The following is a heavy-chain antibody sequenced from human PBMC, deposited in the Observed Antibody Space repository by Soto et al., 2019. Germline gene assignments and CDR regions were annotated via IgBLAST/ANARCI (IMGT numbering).Heavy chain of an antibody. CDR3: TKGAFVGVPAAIPPTDS. CDR1: GFTFSSYA. J-gene: IGHJ5*02. D-gene: IGHD2-2*02. CDR2: LTISGGST. V-gene: IGHV3-23*01. Sequence: EVQLLESGGGLVQPGGSLRLSCAASGFTFSSYAMTWVRQAPGKGLEWVSALTISGGSTYYADSVKGRFTISRDNSKSTLYLQMNSLRAEDTAVYYCTKGAFVGVPAAIPPTDSWVQGTLVTVSS.